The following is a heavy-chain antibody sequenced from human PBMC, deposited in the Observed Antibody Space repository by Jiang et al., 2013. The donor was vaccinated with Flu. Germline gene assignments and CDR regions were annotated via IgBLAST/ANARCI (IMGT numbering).Heavy chain of an antibody. CDR2: IYYTGST. CDR3: AKSRNTYDYGMDV. D-gene: IGHD5-18*01. Sequence: PGLVKPSETLSLTCTVSGGSISSYYWGWIRQPPVKGLEWIGYIYYTGSTNYNPSLKSRVTISVDTSKNQFSLELSSVTAADTAVYYCAKSRNTYDYGMDVWGKGTTVTVSS. V-gene: IGHV4-59*01. J-gene: IGHJ6*04. CDR1: GGSISSYY.